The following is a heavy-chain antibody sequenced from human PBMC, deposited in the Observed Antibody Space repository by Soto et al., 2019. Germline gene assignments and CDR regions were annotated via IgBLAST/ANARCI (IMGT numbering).Heavy chain of an antibody. Sequence: ASVKVSCKASGYTFTSYDINWVRQATGQGLEWMGWRNPNSGNTGYAQKFQGRVTMTRNTSISTAYMELSSLRSEDTAVYYCARDKCYYYYMDVWGKGTTVTVSS. V-gene: IGHV1-8*01. CDR1: GYTFTSYD. CDR2: RNPNSGNT. CDR3: ARDKCYYYYMDV. J-gene: IGHJ6*03.